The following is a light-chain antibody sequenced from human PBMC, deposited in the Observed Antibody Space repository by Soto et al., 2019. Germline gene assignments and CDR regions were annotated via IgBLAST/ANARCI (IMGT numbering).Light chain of an antibody. CDR1: QSVSSSY. CDR3: QEYGSSL. V-gene: IGKV3-20*01. J-gene: IGKJ3*01. Sequence: ELVLTQSPGTLSLSPGERATLSCRASQSVSSSYLAWYQQKPGQAPRLLIYGASSRATGIPDRFSGSGSGTDFTLTISRLEPEDFALYYWQEYGSSLFGPGTKVDIK. CDR2: GAS.